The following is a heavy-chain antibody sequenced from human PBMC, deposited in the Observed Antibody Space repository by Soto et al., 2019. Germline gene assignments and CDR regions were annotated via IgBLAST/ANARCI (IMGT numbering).Heavy chain of an antibody. D-gene: IGHD3-16*01. CDR1: GYTFSNYY. CDR2: INPSSGST. Sequence: ASVKVSCKASGYTFSNYYLHWVRQAPGQGLEWMGSINPSSGSTGYEQKFQGRVTMTRDTSTTTVYLELSSLTSEDTAVYFCARGNAQVGDFDYWGQGTLVTVSS. J-gene: IGHJ4*02. V-gene: IGHV1-46*03. CDR3: ARGNAQVGDFDY.